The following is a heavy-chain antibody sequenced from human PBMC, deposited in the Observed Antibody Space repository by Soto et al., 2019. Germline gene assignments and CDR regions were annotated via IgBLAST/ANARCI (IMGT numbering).Heavy chain of an antibody. CDR2: ISAYNGNT. CDR3: ARDHYDFWSGYEGYYYYYGMDV. J-gene: IGHJ6*02. CDR1: GYTFTSYG. D-gene: IGHD3-3*01. V-gene: IGHV1-18*01. Sequence: QVQLVQSGAEVKKPGASVKVSCKASGYTFTSYGISWVRQAPGQGLEWMGWISAYNGNTNYAQKLQGRVTMTTDTSTSTAYMELRSLRSDDTAVYYYARDHYDFWSGYEGYYYYYGMDVWGQGTTVTVSS.